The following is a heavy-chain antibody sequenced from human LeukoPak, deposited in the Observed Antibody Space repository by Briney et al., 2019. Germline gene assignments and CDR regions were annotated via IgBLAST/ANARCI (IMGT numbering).Heavy chain of an antibody. Sequence: PGESLKISCKGSGYSFTSYWIGWVRQMPGKGLEWMGIIYPVDSDTRYSPSFQGQVTISADKSISTAYLQWSSLKASDTALYYLAEIPPPRTSITGEVFDIWGQGTMVTVSS. D-gene: IGHD3-10*01. V-gene: IGHV5-51*01. CDR2: IYPVDSDT. J-gene: IGHJ3*02. CDR1: GYSFTSYW. CDR3: AEIPPPRTSITGEVFDI.